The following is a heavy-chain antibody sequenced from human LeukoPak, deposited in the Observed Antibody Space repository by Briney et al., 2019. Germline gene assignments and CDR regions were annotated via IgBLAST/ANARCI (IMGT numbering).Heavy chain of an antibody. D-gene: IGHD1-26*01. Sequence: PSETLSLTCTVSDDPINSGVYYWNWIRQPAGKGLEWIGHTSGTTPTTNPSFRSRIAIPLDTSKNHFSLRLSSVAAADTAVYYCARAKKRSGRSRNFYLDVWGKGTTVTVSS. CDR1: DDPINSGVYY. V-gene: IGHV4-61*02. CDR2: TSGTTP. CDR3: ARAKKRSGRSRNFYLDV. J-gene: IGHJ6*03.